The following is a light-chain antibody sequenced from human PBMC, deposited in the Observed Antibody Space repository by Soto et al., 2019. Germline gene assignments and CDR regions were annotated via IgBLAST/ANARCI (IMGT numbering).Light chain of an antibody. Sequence: DIQMTQSLSTLSASVEDRVTITCRASQSITSWLAWYQQKPGKAPKLLIYKASTLESGVPSRFSGSGSGTEFTLTISSLQPEDFATYSCQQLHSWGVTFGGGTKVDI. J-gene: IGKJ4*01. V-gene: IGKV1-5*03. CDR1: QSITSW. CDR2: KAS. CDR3: QQLHSWGVT.